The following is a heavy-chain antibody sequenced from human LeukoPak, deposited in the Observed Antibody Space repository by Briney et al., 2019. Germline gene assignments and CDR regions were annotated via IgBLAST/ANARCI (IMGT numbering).Heavy chain of an antibody. V-gene: IGHV4-31*03. CDR3: ARHGLGDYPSYYDFWSGYLGAFDI. Sequence: SETLSLTCTVSGGSISSGAYYWSWVRQLPEKGLDWIGYIGYTGDTYYNPSLRSRVTISIDTSKTQFSLRLSSVTAADTAVYYCARHGLGDYPSYYDFWSGYLGAFDIWGQGTMVTVSS. CDR1: GGSISSGAYY. CDR2: IGYTGDT. J-gene: IGHJ3*02. D-gene: IGHD3-3*01.